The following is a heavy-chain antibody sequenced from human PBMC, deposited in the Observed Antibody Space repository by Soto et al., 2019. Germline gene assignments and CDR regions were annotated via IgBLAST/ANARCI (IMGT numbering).Heavy chain of an antibody. V-gene: IGHV3-49*03. CDR2: IRSKAYGGTT. Sequence: GGSLRLSCTASGFTFGDYAMSWFRQAPGKGLEWVGFIRSKAYGGTTEYAASVKGRFTISRDDSKGIAYLQMNSLKTEDTAVYYCTRAYCSSTSCSYFDYWGQGTLVTVSS. CDR1: GFTFGDYA. CDR3: TRAYCSSTSCSYFDY. D-gene: IGHD2-2*01. J-gene: IGHJ4*02.